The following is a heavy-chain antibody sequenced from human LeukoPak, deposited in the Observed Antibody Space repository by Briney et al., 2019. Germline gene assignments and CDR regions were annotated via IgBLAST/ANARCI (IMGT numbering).Heavy chain of an antibody. J-gene: IGHJ6*02. Sequence: SGPTLVKPTQTLTLTCTSSGFSLSTSGVGVGWIRQPPGKALEWLALIYWNDDKRYSPSLKSRLTITKDTSKNQVVLTMTNMDPVDTATYYCAQTPWGLGRQYGMDVWGQGTTVTVSS. CDR3: AQTPWGLGRQYGMDV. V-gene: IGHV2-5*01. CDR1: GFSLSTSGVG. D-gene: IGHD1-26*01. CDR2: IYWNDDK.